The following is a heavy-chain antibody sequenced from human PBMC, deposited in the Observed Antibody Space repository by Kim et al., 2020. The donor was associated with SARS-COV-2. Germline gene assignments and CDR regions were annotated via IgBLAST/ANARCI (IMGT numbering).Heavy chain of an antibody. J-gene: IGHJ3*02. D-gene: IGHD6-19*01. CDR3: ARRGSAGRAFDI. Sequence: SETLSLTCNVSGGSGTSGTYYWSWIRQPPGQGLEWIGYIYYSGSTNYNPSLKSRVTISVDTSKNQFSLKLNSLPAADTAVYYCARRGSAGRAFDIWGQGTMVTVSS. CDR2: IYYSGST. CDR1: GGSGTSGTYY. V-gene: IGHV4-61*01.